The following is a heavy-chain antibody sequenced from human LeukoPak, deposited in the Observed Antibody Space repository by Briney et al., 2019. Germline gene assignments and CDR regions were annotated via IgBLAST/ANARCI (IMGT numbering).Heavy chain of an antibody. Sequence: PGGSLRLSCAASGFTFDDYAMHWVRQAPGKGLEWVSLISGDGGSTCYADSVKGRFTISRDNSKNSLYLQMNSLRTEDTALYYCAKNHRFPYYYGMDVWGQGTTVTVSS. J-gene: IGHJ6*02. D-gene: IGHD3-10*01. CDR2: ISGDGGST. CDR1: GFTFDDYA. CDR3: AKNHRFPYYYGMDV. V-gene: IGHV3-43*02.